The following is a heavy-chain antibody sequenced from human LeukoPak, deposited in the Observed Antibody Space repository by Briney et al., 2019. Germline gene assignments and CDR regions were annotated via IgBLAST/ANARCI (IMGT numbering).Heavy chain of an antibody. D-gene: IGHD6-19*01. V-gene: IGHV1-3*01. Sequence: ASVKVSCKASGYTFTSYAMHWVRQAPGQRLEWMGWINAGNGNTKYSQKFQGRVTITRDTSASTAYMELSSLRSEDTAVYYCATDSRGQWLVRRAFDIWGQGTMVTVSS. CDR1: GYTFTSYA. CDR3: ATDSRGQWLVRRAFDI. J-gene: IGHJ3*02. CDR2: INAGNGNT.